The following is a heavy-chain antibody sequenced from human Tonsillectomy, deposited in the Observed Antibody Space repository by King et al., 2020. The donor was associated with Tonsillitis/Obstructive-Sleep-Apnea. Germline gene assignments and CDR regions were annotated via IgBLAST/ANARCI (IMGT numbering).Heavy chain of an antibody. CDR1: GFTFSNYG. D-gene: IGHD4-11*01. Sequence: VQLVESGGGLVQPGRSLRVSCSASGFTFSNYGMHWIRQAPGKGLQWVALIWYDGSIKYYADSVKGRFTISRDNSKRTLFLQMSSLRSEDTAVYYCARDLDDSTSHFDYW. CDR3: ARDLDDSTSHFDY. V-gene: IGHV3-33*01. CDR2: IWYDGSIK. J-gene: IGHJ4*01.